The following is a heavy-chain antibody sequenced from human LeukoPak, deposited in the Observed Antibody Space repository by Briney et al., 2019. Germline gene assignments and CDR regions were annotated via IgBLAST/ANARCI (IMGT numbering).Heavy chain of an antibody. D-gene: IGHD6-13*01. CDR2: ISYDGSNK. V-gene: IGHV3-30-3*01. J-gene: IGHJ4*02. CDR1: GFTFSDYY. Sequence: GGSLRLSCAASGFTFSDYYMSWIRQAPGKGLEWVAVISYDGSNKYYADSVKGRFTISRDNSKNTLYLQMNSLRAEDTAVYYCARSKAAAAKREGFDYWGQGTLVTVSS. CDR3: ARSKAAAAKREGFDY.